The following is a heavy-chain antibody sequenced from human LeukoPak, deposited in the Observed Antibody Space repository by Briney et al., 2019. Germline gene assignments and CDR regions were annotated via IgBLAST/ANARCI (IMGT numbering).Heavy chain of an antibody. CDR3: ARDVTYHGGDWFDP. CDR1: EFTFSSYS. V-gene: IGHV3-48*04. J-gene: IGHJ5*02. CDR2: ISSTASSI. D-gene: IGHD4-23*01. Sequence: GGSLRLSCAASEFTFSSYSMSWVRQAPGKGLEWVSYISSTASSIYYADSVKGRFTISRDNAKNSLYLQMNSLRAEDTAVYYCARDVTYHGGDWFDPWGQGTLVTVSS.